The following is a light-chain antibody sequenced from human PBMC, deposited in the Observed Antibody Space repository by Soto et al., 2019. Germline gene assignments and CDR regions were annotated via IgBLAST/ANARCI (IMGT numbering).Light chain of an antibody. J-gene: IGKJ1*01. V-gene: IGKV1-39*01. CDR2: AAS. CDR1: QSISSY. Sequence: DIQMTQSPSSLSASVGDRVTITCRASQSISSYLNWYQQKPGKAPKLLIYAASNLQSGVPSKFNCRGSWTDFTLTISSLQPEDFATYYCQQSYSTPWTFGQGTKVEIK. CDR3: QQSYSTPWT.